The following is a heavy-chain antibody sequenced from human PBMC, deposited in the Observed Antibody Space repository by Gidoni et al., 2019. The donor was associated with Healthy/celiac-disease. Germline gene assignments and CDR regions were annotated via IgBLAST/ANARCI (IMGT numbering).Heavy chain of an antibody. V-gene: IGHV1-18*01. D-gene: IGHD3-10*01. CDR2: ISAYNGNI. CDR1: GYTFTSYG. J-gene: IGHJ5*02. Sequence: QVQLVQSVAEVKKHGASVTVSCQASGYTFTSYGISWVRQAPGQGLELMGWISAYNGNINYAQKLQGRVTMTTDTSTSTAYMELRSLISDDPAVYYCARDYNYYGSGSYQDNWFDPWGQGTLVTVSS. CDR3: ARDYNYYGSGSYQDNWFDP.